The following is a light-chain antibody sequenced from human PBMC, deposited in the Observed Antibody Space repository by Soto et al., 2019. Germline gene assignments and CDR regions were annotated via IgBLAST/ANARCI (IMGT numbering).Light chain of an antibody. CDR1: QSIDDW. J-gene: IGKJ1*01. CDR3: QQYNHYWT. Sequence: DIQMTQSPSTLSASVGDRVTITCRASQSIDDWLAWYQQRPGNAPNLLIYDASTLEGGVPSRFSGNGSGTEFTLTISTLQPDDFGTYYCQQYNHYWTFGQGTKVEVK. CDR2: DAS. V-gene: IGKV1-5*01.